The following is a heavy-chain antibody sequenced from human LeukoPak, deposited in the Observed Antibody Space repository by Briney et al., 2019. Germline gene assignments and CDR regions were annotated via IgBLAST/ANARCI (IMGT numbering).Heavy chain of an antibody. J-gene: IGHJ3*02. D-gene: IGHD3-22*01. Sequence: GGSLRLSCTGSGFAIPSDGMAWVRQAPGKGLEWISSIGAGVTGKYYAASVRGRFTISKDNSKKTVFLQMNSLRAEDTAVYYCARPSAKYYYDSSGYYSAFDIWGQGTMVTVSS. V-gene: IGHV3-23*01. CDR1: GFAIPSDG. CDR2: IGAGVTGK. CDR3: ARPSAKYYYDSSGYYSAFDI.